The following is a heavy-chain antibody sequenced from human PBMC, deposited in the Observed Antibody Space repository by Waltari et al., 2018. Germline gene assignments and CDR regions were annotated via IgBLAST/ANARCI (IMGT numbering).Heavy chain of an antibody. CDR2: ITNDGDIT. CDR1: GFTFRSYT. Sequence: EVQLVESGGGLVYPGGSLRLSCVASGFTFRSYTMDWVRQIPGRGLEWVSAITNDGDITYYADSVEGRFTITRDNSRNTLSPQMNRLRVEDTAIYYCAKRGGYFYHYWGQGTLVTVSS. J-gene: IGHJ4*02. V-gene: IGHV3-23*04. D-gene: IGHD3-22*01. CDR3: AKRGGYFYHY.